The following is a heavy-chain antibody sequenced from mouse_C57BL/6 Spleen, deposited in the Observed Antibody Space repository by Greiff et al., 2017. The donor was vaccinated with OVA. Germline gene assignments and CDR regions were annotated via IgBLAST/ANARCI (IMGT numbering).Heavy chain of an antibody. Sequence: EVQLQQSGPELVKPGASVKIPCKASGYTFTDYNMDWVKQSHGKSLEWIGDINPNNGGTIYNQKFKGKATLTVDKSSSTAYMELRSLTSEDTAVYYCARRKASSGTPYWYFDVWGTGTTVTVSS. J-gene: IGHJ1*03. CDR2: INPNNGGT. D-gene: IGHD4-1*01. V-gene: IGHV1-18*01. CDR1: GYTFTDYN. CDR3: ARRKASSGTPYWYFDV.